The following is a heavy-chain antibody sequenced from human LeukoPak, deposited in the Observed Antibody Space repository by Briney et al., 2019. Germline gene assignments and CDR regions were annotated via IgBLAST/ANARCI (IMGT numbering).Heavy chain of an antibody. CDR3: AREDIVVVVAATPYFDY. CDR2: IIPILGIA. CDR1: GGTFSSYA. V-gene: IGHV1-69*04. D-gene: IGHD2-15*01. Sequence: ASVKVSCKASGGTFSSYAISWVRQAPGQGLEWMGRIIPILGIANYAQKFQGRVTITADKSTSTAYMELSSRRSEDTAVYYCAREDIVVVVAATPYFDYWGQGTLVTVSS. J-gene: IGHJ4*02.